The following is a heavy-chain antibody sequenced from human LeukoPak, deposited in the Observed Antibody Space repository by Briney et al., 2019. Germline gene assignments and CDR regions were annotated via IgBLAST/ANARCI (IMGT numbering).Heavy chain of an antibody. V-gene: IGHV4-59*12. D-gene: IGHD2-15*01. CDR1: GGSISSYY. CDR2: IYHSGST. J-gene: IGHJ6*02. Sequence: SETLSLTCTVSGGSISSYYWTRIRQPPGKGLEWIGSIYHSGSTNYNPSLKSRVTISVDTSKNQFSLKLSSVTAADTAVYYCARFRRVVAATRPGMDVWGQGTTVTVSS. CDR3: ARFRRVVAATRPGMDV.